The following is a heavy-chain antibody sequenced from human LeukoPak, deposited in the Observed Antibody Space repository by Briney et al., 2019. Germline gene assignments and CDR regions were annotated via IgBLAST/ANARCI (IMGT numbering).Heavy chain of an antibody. CDR1: GFTFSSYG. CDR2: IWYDGSNK. J-gene: IGHJ6*02. Sequence: PGGSLRLSCAASGFTFSSYGMPWVRQAPGKGLEWVAVIWYDGSNKYYADSVKGRFTISRDNSKNTLYLQMNSLRAEDTAVYYCARGINSYYYYGMDVWGQGTTVTVSS. V-gene: IGHV3-33*01. D-gene: IGHD2-15*01. CDR3: ARGINSYYYYGMDV.